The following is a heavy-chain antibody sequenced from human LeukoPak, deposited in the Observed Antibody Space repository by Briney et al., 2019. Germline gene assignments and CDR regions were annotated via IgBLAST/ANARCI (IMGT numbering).Heavy chain of an antibody. D-gene: IGHD5-18*01. Sequence: ASVKLSCKASGFTFSSYAISWVRQAPGQGLEWMGSIIPILGIANYAQKFQGRVTITADKSTSTAYMELSSLRSEDTAVYYCASTSNSALGLPYFDHWGQGSLVTVSS. CDR2: IIPILGIA. CDR3: ASTSNSALGLPYFDH. J-gene: IGHJ4*02. V-gene: IGHV1-69*04. CDR1: GFTFSSYA.